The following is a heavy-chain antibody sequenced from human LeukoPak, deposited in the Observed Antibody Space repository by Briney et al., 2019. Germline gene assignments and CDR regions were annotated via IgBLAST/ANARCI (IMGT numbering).Heavy chain of an antibody. J-gene: IGHJ3*02. CDR3: ARLTSWSTDAFDI. Sequence: SVKVSCKASGGTFSSYAISWVRQAPGQGLEWMGRIIPILGIANYVQKFQGRVTITADKSTSTAYMELSSLRSEDTAVYYCARLTSWSTDAFDIWGQGTMVTVSS. D-gene: IGHD5/OR15-5a*01. CDR1: GGTFSSYA. CDR2: IIPILGIA. V-gene: IGHV1-69*04.